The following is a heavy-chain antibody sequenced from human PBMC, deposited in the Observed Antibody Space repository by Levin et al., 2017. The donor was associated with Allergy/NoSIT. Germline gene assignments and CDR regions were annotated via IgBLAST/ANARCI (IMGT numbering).Heavy chain of an antibody. CDR2: ISPYNGDT. CDR3: AREMADTAADTFDL. Sequence: ASVKVSCKASGFSLSNFGLTWVRQAPGQGLEWMGWISPYNGDTKYAQKLQGRVTMTTDTSTSTAHMELRSLRFDDTAVYYCAREMADTAADTFDLWGQGTIVTVSS. V-gene: IGHV1-18*01. CDR1: GFSLSNFG. D-gene: IGHD5-18*01. J-gene: IGHJ3*01.